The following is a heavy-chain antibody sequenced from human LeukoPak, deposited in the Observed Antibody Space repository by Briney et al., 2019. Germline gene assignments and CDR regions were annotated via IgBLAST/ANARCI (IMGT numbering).Heavy chain of an antibody. CDR1: GGTFSSYA. Sequence: ASVKVSCKASGGTFSSYAISWVRQAPGQGLEWMGRIIPIFGTANYAQKFQGRVTITTDESTSTAYMELSSLRSEDTAVYYCAREGYCSSTSCYNAPYYYYMDVWGKGTTVTVSS. V-gene: IGHV1-69*05. J-gene: IGHJ6*03. D-gene: IGHD2-2*02. CDR2: IIPIFGTA. CDR3: AREGYCSSTSCYNAPYYYYMDV.